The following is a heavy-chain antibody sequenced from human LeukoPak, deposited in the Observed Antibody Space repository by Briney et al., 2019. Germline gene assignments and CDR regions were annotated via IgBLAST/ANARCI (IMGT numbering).Heavy chain of an antibody. V-gene: IGHV1-24*01. CDR1: GYTLTELS. Sequence: ASVKVSCKVSGYTLTELSMHWVRQAPGKGLEWMGGFDPEDGETIYAQKFQGRVTMTEDTSTDTAYMELRSLRSDDTAVYYCARDAVAGPNDNFDYWGQGTLVTVSS. D-gene: IGHD6-19*01. CDR2: FDPEDGET. J-gene: IGHJ4*02. CDR3: ARDAVAGPNDNFDY.